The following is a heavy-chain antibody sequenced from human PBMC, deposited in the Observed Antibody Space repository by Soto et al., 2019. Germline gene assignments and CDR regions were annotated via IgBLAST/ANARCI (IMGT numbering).Heavy chain of an antibody. CDR1: GGSLSNYY. J-gene: IGHJ3*02. V-gene: IGHV4-4*07. CDR3: ARDRGYNSGFVIDI. CDR2: IHTSGST. Sequence: QVQLQESGPGLVKPSETLSLTCTVSGGSLSNYYWSWIRQPAGKGLEWIGRIHTSGSTNYNPSLKSRVTMSVDTSKNEFALKMSSVTAADTAVYYCARDRGYNSGFVIDIWGQGTMVTVSS. D-gene: IGHD5-18*01.